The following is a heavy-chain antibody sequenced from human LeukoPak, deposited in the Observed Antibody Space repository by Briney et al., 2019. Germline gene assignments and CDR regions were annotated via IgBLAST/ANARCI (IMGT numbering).Heavy chain of an antibody. J-gene: IGHJ5*02. CDR3: ARDQSGEWELLSGWWFDP. D-gene: IGHD1-26*01. CDR2: INPSGGFT. CDR1: RYSFSTHW. Sequence: ASVKVSCKASRYSFSTHWMDWVRQAPGLGLEWMGIINPSGGFTSYAQKLQGRVTVTRDMSTSTVYMELSNLRSEDTAVYYCARDQSGEWELLSGWWFDPWGQGTLVTVSS. V-gene: IGHV1-46*01.